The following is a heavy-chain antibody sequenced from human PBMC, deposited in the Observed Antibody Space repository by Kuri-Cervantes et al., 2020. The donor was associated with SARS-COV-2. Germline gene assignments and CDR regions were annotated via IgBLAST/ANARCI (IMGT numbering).Heavy chain of an antibody. Sequence: GGSLRLSCAASGFTFSSYAMHWVRQAPGKGLEWVAVISYDGSNKYYADSVKGRFTISRDNSKNMLYLQMNSLRVEDTAVYFCAKDRFGVQEYWGQGTLVTVSS. V-gene: IGHV3-30-3*01. D-gene: IGHD2-8*01. CDR2: ISYDGSNK. J-gene: IGHJ4*02. CDR3: AKDRFGVQEY. CDR1: GFTFSSYA.